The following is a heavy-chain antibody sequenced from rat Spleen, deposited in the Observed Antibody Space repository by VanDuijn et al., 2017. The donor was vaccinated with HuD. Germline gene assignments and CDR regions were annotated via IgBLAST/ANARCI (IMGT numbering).Heavy chain of an antibody. CDR2: IWNHGAT. V-gene: IGHV2-13*01. Sequence: QVQLKESGPGLVQPSQTLSLTCTVSGFSLSNYGMVWVRQPPGKGLEWMGVIWNHGATYYNSALKSRLSIRRDTAKNQVSLKMNRMQTEDTATYYCDREGYYDGTYYPVDYWGQGVMVTVSS. CDR3: DREGYYDGTYYPVDY. CDR1: GFSLSNYG. J-gene: IGHJ2*01. D-gene: IGHD1-12*02.